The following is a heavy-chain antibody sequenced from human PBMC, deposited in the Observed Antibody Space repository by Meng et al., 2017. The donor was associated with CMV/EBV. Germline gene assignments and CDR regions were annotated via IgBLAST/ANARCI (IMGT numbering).Heavy chain of an antibody. CDR3: ARDDSSGYEGFDP. Sequence: ASVKVSCKASGYTFTGYYMHWVRQAPGQGLEWMGWINPNSGGTNYAQKFQGRVTMTRDTSISTAYMELSRLRSDDTAVYYCARDDSSGYEGFDPWGQGTTVTVSS. J-gene: IGHJ6*02. V-gene: IGHV1-2*02. CDR1: GYTFTGYY. D-gene: IGHD3-22*01. CDR2: INPNSGGT.